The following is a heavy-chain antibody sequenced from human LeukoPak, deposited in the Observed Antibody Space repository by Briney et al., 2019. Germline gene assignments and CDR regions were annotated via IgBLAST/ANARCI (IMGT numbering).Heavy chain of an antibody. Sequence: SETLSLTCTVSGGSISSYYWTWIRQPPGKGLEWIGYVHYSGSTNYNPSLKSRVTISVDTSKNQFSLKVSSVTAADTAVYYCARQYDFWSGYFDYWGQGTLVTVSS. J-gene: IGHJ4*02. V-gene: IGHV4-59*08. CDR1: GGSISSYY. CDR3: ARQYDFWSGYFDY. D-gene: IGHD3-3*01. CDR2: VHYSGST.